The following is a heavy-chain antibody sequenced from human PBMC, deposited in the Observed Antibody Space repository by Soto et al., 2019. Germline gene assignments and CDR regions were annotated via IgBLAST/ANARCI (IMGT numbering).Heavy chain of an antibody. J-gene: IGHJ4*02. Sequence: EVQLVESGGGLIQPGGSLRLSCAASGFTVSSKYMTWVRQAPGKGLEWVSVIYSGGSTYYADSVKGRFTISRDNSKNTLYLQMNSLRAEDTAVYCCASAAVTAPDYWGQGTLVTVSS. CDR3: ASAAVTAPDY. CDR2: IYSGGST. V-gene: IGHV3-53*01. D-gene: IGHD2-21*02. CDR1: GFTVSSKY.